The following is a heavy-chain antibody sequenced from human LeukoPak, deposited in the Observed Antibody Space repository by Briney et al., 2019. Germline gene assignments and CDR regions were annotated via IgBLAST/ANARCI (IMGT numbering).Heavy chain of an antibody. CDR2: IKQDGSEK. J-gene: IGHJ4*02. CDR1: GFTFSSYW. V-gene: IGHV3-7*01. D-gene: IGHD1-26*01. CDR3: AKGIVGAADFDY. Sequence: PGGSLRLSCAASGFTFSSYWMSWVRQAPGKGLEWVANIKQDGSEKYYVDSVKGRLTISRDNAKNSLYLQMNSLRAEDTAVYYCAKGIVGAADFDYWGQGTLVTVSS.